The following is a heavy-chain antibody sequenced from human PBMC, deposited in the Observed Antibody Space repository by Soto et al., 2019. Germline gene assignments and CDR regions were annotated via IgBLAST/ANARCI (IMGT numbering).Heavy chain of an antibody. CDR1: GLTFSSNW. CDR3: VKNGDWSFES. V-gene: IGHV3-7*03. J-gene: IGHJ4*02. Sequence: LRLSCVASGLTFSSNWMNWVRLAPGKGPEWVASLKEDGSVKDYAESAKGRFTISRDNAKNSLYLEMNSLTAEDTAVYYCVKNGDWSFESWGQGTLVTVSS. D-gene: IGHD2-21*02. CDR2: LKEDGSVK.